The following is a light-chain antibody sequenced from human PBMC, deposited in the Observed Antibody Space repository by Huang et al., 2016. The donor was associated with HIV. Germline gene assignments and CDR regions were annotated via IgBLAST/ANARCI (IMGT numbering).Light chain of an antibody. CDR3: QQYGNFPPLT. Sequence: DIQMTQSPSSLSASVGDRVTITCQASQDIGKHLNWYQQKPGKAPKVLIYDAFNLERGVPSRCRGSGSGTDFTLIITSLQPEDVATYYCQQYGNFPPLTFGGGTKVEIK. CDR1: QDIGKH. CDR2: DAF. V-gene: IGKV1-33*01. J-gene: IGKJ4*01.